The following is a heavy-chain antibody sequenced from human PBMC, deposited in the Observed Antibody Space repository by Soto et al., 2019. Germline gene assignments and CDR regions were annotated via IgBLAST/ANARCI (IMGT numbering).Heavy chain of an antibody. CDR2: ISYDGSNK. CDR1: GFTFSSYG. D-gene: IGHD3-22*01. CDR3: AKDRGYDSSGRKAKYYYGMDV. J-gene: IGHJ6*02. Sequence: GGSLRLSCSASGFTFSSYGMHWVRQAPGKGLEWVAVISYDGSNKYYADSVKGRFTISRDNSKNTLYLPMNSLRSEDTAVYYRAKDRGYDSSGRKAKYYYGMDVWGQGTTVTVS. V-gene: IGHV3-30*18.